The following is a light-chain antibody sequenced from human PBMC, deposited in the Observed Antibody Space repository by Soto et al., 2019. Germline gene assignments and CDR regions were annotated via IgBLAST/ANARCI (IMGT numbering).Light chain of an antibody. CDR1: QSILYSSNNKNY. CDR2: WAS. V-gene: IGKV4-1*01. Sequence: DIVMTQSPDSLAVSLGERATINCKSSQSILYSSNNKNYLAWYQQKPGQRPKLLIYWASTRESGVPDRFSGSGPGTDFTLTISSLQAEDVAVYYCQQYYTTPPRTFGQGTKVEIK. CDR3: QQYYTTPPRT. J-gene: IGKJ1*01.